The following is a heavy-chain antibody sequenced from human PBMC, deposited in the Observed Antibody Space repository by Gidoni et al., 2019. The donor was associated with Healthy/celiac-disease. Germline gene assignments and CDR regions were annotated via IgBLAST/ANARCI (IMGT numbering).Heavy chain of an antibody. J-gene: IGHJ4*02. CDR1: GVSFSSYG. D-gene: IGHD2-2*01. CDR3: ARVSHNFVVVLVADNGFDY. Sequence: EVQLVESGGGLVKPGGSLRLSCAASGVSFSSYGMTWVRLAPGKGLDWLLSISSSSSYIYYTVSATASFTTSRDHSTNSLYLPMNSLSAEYTVVYSCARVSHNFVVVLVADNGFDYWGQGTLVTVSS. V-gene: IGHV3-21*01. CDR2: ISSSSSYI.